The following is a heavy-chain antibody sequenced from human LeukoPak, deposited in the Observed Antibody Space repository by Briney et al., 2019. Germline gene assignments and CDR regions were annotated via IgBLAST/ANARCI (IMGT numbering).Heavy chain of an antibody. CDR2: IYHSGST. CDR3: ARVAVPAARGYYYYYMDV. V-gene: IGHV4-30-2*01. J-gene: IGHJ6*03. CDR1: GGSINSGGYY. Sequence: PSETLSLTCTVSGGSINSGGYYWSWIRQPPGKGLEWIGYIYHSGSTYYNPSLKSRVTISVDRSKNQFSLKLSSVTAADTAVYYCARVAVPAARGYYYYYMDVWGKGTTVTVSS. D-gene: IGHD2-2*01.